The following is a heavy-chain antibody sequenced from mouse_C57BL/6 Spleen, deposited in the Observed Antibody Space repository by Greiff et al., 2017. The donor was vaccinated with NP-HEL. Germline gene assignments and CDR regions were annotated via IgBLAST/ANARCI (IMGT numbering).Heavy chain of an antibody. D-gene: IGHD1-1*01. Sequence: VQLQQSGPVLVKPGASVKMSCKASGYTFTDYYMNWVKQSHGKSLEWIGVINPYNGGTSYNQKFKGKATLTVDKSSSTAYMELNSLTSEDSAVYYCARDGTVVAPYAMDYWGQGTSVTVSS. CDR1: GYTFTDYY. J-gene: IGHJ4*01. CDR3: ARDGTVVAPYAMDY. V-gene: IGHV1-19*01. CDR2: INPYNGGT.